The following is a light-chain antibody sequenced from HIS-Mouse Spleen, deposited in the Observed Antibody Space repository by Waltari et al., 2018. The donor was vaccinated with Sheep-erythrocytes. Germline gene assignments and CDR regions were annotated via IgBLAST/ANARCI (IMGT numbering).Light chain of an antibody. CDR1: SSDVGRYNL. Sequence: QSALTQPASVSGSPGQSITISCTGTSSDVGRYNLVSWYQQHPGKAPKLMISEGSKRPSGVSNRVSGSKSGNTASLTISGLQAEDEADYYCCSYAGSSTPWVFGGGTKLTVL. V-gene: IGLV2-23*01. CDR2: EGS. CDR3: CSYAGSSTPWV. J-gene: IGLJ3*02.